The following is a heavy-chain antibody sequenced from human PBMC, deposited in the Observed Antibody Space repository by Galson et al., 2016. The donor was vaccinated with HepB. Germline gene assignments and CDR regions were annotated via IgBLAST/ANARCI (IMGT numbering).Heavy chain of an antibody. CDR3: AREPVRLDDLLTGPPKNPDY. CDR1: GFTFSGYG. D-gene: IGHD3-9*01. J-gene: IGHJ4*02. V-gene: IGHV3-48*03. Sequence: SLRLSCAASGFTFSGYGMHWVRQAPGKGLEWVSYISSNGTIIYYADSVKGRLPISRDNAKNSLYLQMNSLRAEDTAVYYCAREPVRLDDLLTGPPKNPDYWGQGTLVTVSS. CDR2: ISSNGTII.